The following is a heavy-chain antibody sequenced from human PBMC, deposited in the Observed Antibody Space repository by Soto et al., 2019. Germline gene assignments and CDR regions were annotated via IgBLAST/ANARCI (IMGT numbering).Heavy chain of an antibody. J-gene: IGHJ4*02. Sequence: GGSLRLSCAASGFTFSTYTMSWVRQPPGKGLEWVSAVLQSGSNTFYADSVKGRFTISRDNSKNTLFLQVNNLRVEDTAVYYCAKDFTPDGYWDFDYWGQGTLVTVSS. D-gene: IGHD4-17*01. CDR3: AKDFTPDGYWDFDY. CDR1: GFTFSTYT. V-gene: IGHV3-23*01. CDR2: VLQSGSNT.